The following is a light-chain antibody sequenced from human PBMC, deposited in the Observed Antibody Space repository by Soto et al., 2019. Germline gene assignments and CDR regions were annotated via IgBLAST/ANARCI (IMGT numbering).Light chain of an antibody. CDR3: QQRSNWPPDT. CDR1: QSVSSY. J-gene: IGKJ2*01. CDR2: DAS. Sequence: PGERATLSCRASQSVSSYLAWYQQKPGQAPRLLIYDASNRATGIPARFSGSGSGTDFTLTISSLEPEDFAVYYCQQRSNWPPDTFGQGTKLEIK. V-gene: IGKV3-11*01.